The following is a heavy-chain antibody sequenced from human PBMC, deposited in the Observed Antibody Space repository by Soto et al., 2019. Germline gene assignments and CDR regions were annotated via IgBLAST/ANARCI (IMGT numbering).Heavy chain of an antibody. Sequence: QVQLQQWGAGLLKPSETLSLTCAVYGGSFSGYYWSWIRQPPGKGLEWIGEINHSGSTNYNPSLKSRVTISVETSKHQFSLKLSSVTAADTAVYYCARYHLYKYSSGWCVDPWGQGTLVTVSS. CDR3: ARYHLYKYSSGWCVDP. D-gene: IGHD6-19*01. CDR2: INHSGST. CDR1: GGSFSGYY. J-gene: IGHJ5*02. V-gene: IGHV4-34*01.